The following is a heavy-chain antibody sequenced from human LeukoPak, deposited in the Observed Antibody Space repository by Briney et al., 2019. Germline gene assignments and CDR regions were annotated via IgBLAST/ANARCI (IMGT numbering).Heavy chain of an antibody. D-gene: IGHD2-15*01. CDR2: IYYSGST. Sequence: PSDTLSLTCTVSGGSISSYYWSCLRQPPGKGLEWIGYIYYSGSTNYNPSLKSRVTISIDTSKNQFSLKLSSVTAADTAVYYCARSVEGYCSGGSYYSYYYYMDVWGKGTTVTVSS. V-gene: IGHV4-59*07. CDR3: ARSVEGYCSGGSYYSYYYYMDV. CDR1: GGSISSYY. J-gene: IGHJ6*03.